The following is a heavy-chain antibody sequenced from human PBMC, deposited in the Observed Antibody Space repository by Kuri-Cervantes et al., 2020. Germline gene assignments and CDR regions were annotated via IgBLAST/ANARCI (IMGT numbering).Heavy chain of an antibody. CDR3: ARGKVTDGYKP. Sequence: SVNVSCKASGGTFSSYAISWVRQAPGQGLEWMGGIIPIFGTANYAQKFQGRVTMTSDTSTSTVYMELSSLRSEDTAVYYCARGKVTDGYKPWGQGTLVTVSS. J-gene: IGHJ4*02. D-gene: IGHD5-24*01. V-gene: IGHV1-69*05. CDR1: GGTFSSYA. CDR2: IIPIFGTA.